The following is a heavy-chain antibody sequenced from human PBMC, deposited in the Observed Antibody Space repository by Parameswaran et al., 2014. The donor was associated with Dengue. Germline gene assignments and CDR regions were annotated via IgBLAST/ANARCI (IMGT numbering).Heavy chain of an antibody. D-gene: IGHD6-19*01. CDR3: ARLEWQWLVQTELYYYYGMDV. Sequence: RWIRQPPGKGLEWIGYIYYSGSTNYNPSLKSRVTISVDTSKNQFSLKLSSVTAADTAVYYCARLEWQWLVQTELYYYYGMDVWGQGTTVTVSS. CDR2: IYYSGST. J-gene: IGHJ6*02. V-gene: IGHV4-59*08.